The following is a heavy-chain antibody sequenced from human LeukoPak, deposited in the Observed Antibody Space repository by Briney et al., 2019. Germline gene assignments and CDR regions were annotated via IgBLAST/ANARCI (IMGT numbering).Heavy chain of an antibody. J-gene: IGHJ5*02. CDR3: APPPYETNGYSVA. CDR1: GGSFSGFH. D-gene: IGHD3-22*01. V-gene: IGHV4-34*01. Sequence: SETLSLTCAVYGGSFSGFHWNWIRQPPGKGLEWIGDINHSGSTHYNPSLTGRVTISVDPSKNQFSLNLTSVTAADTAVYYCAPPPYETNGYSVAWGQGTLVTVSS. CDR2: INHSGST.